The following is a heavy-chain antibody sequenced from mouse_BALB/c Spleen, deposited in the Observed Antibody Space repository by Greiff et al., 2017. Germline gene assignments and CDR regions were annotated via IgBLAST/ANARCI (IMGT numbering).Heavy chain of an antibody. CDR3: TRSEVSLDV. V-gene: IGHV1-69*02. CDR1: GYTFTSYW. CDR2: IYPSDSYT. J-gene: IGHJ1*01. Sequence: QVQLQQPGAELVRPGASVKLSCKASGYTFTSYWINWVKQRPGQGLEWIGNIYPSDSYTNYNQKFKDKATLTVDKSSSTAYMQLSSPTSEDSAVYYCTRSEVSLDVWGAGTTVTVSS.